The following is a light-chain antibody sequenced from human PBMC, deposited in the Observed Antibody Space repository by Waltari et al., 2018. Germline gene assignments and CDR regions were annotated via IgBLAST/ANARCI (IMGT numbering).Light chain of an antibody. J-gene: IGKJ5*01. CDR3: QQYGKSPPIT. V-gene: IGKV3D-20*01. Sequence: EIVLTQSPATLSLSPGERATLPCGASQIFSGNLLAWYQQKPGLAPRPLIYDASRRAPGIPARFSGGGSGTDFTLTISRLEAEDFAVYYCQQYGKSPPITFGQGTRLEIK. CDR1: QIFSGNL. CDR2: DAS.